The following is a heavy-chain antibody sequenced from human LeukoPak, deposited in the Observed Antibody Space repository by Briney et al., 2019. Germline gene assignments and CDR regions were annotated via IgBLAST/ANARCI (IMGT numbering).Heavy chain of an antibody. CDR3: ARTRVIGLGLVLRPYFDY. Sequence: KPSETLSLTCAVYGGSFSGYYWSWIRQPPGKGLEWIGEINHSGSTNYNPSLKSRVTISVDTSKNQFSLKLSSVTAADTAVYYCARTRVIGLGLVLRPYFDYWGQGTLVTVSS. V-gene: IGHV4-34*01. CDR2: INHSGST. CDR1: GGSFSGYY. J-gene: IGHJ4*02. D-gene: IGHD3-16*02.